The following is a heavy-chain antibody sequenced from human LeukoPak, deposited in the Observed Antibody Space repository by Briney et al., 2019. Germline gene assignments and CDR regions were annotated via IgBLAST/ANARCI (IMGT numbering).Heavy chain of an antibody. J-gene: IGHJ4*02. Sequence: PGGSLRLSCAASGFTFSNAWMSWVRQAPGKGLEWVGRIKSKTDGGTTDYAAPVKGRFTISRDDSKNTLYLQMNSLKTEDTAVYYCTEIQLWPKGADYWGQGTLVTVSS. D-gene: IGHD5-18*01. V-gene: IGHV3-15*01. CDR2: IKSKTDGGTT. CDR3: TEIQLWPKGADY. CDR1: GFTFSNAW.